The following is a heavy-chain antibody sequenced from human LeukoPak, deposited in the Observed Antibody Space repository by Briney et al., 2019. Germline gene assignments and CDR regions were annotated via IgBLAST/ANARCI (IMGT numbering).Heavy chain of an antibody. D-gene: IGHD2-15*01. CDR2: IIPTFSTT. Sequence: SVKVSCKASGGSFSSYAISWVRQATGQGLEWMGGIIPTFSTTNYAQRFQGRVTITADESTRTAYMELSSLRSEDTAVYHCARGHRCSGGSCYSGFNWFDPWGQGTLVIVSS. CDR3: ARGHRCSGGSCYSGFNWFDP. V-gene: IGHV1-69*01. CDR1: GGSFSSYA. J-gene: IGHJ5*02.